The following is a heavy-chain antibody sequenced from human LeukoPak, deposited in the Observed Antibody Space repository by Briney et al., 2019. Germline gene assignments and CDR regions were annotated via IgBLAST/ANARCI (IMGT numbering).Heavy chain of an antibody. D-gene: IGHD1-26*01. CDR2: IIPIFGTA. CDR3: ARDLGGNIPNYFDY. Sequence: ASVKVSCKASGGTFSSYAISWVRQAPGQGLEWMGRIIPIFGTANYAQKFQGRVTITTDESTSTAYMELSSLRSEDTAVYYCARDLGGNIPNYFDYWGQGTLVTVSS. V-gene: IGHV1-69*05. J-gene: IGHJ4*02. CDR1: GGTFSSYA.